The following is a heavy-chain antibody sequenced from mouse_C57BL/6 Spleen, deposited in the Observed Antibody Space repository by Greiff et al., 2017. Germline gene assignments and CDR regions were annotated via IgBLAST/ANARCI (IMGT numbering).Heavy chain of an antibody. CDR1: GYTFTSYW. Sequence: VQLQQSGTVLARPGASVKMSCKTSGYTFTSYWMHWVKQRPGQGLEWIGAIYPGNSDTSYNQKFKGKAKLTAVTSASTAYMELSSLTNEDYAVYYCTRETVVATPYRYFDVWGTGTTVTVSS. V-gene: IGHV1-5*01. D-gene: IGHD1-1*01. CDR2: IYPGNSDT. CDR3: TRETVVATPYRYFDV. J-gene: IGHJ1*03.